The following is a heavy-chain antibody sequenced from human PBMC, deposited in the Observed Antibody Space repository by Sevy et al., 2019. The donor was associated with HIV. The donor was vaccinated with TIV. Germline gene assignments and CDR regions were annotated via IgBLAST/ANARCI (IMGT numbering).Heavy chain of an antibody. CDR1: GFIFNSYA. CDR2: VFMDGTKE. J-gene: IGHJ3*01. Sequence: GGSVRLSCAASGFIFNSYAIHWVRQAPGKGLEWVAVVFMDGTKEFYAESVKGRFTISRDNSKKKVFLQMNSLRDEDTAVYYCVRDHNDSSEYYLIGAYDVWGQGTTVTVSS. CDR3: VRDHNDSSEYYLIGAYDV. D-gene: IGHD3-22*01. V-gene: IGHV3-33*01.